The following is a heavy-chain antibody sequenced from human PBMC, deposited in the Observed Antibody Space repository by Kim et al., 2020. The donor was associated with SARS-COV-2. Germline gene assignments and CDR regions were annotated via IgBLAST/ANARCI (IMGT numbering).Heavy chain of an antibody. CDR3: ARRSVTTGNFDY. J-gene: IGHJ4*02. V-gene: IGHV4-39*01. D-gene: IGHD4-17*01. Sequence: NPSLKSRVTISVDTSKNQFSLKLSSVTAADTAVYYCARRSVTTGNFDYWGQGTLVTVSS.